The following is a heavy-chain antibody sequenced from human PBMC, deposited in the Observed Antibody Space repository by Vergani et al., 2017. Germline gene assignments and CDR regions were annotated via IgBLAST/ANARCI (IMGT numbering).Heavy chain of an antibody. CDR2: INPSGGSK. CDR1: GYPFTSYY. CDR3: ARVVGSKDSSGYYFGY. V-gene: IGHV1-46*03. D-gene: IGHD3-22*01. Sequence: QVQLVQSGAEVKKPGASVEVSCKASGYPFTSYYMHWVRQVPGQGLEWMGIINPSGGSKSYAQQFQGRVTMTRDTSTSTVYMELSSLRSEDTAVYYCARVVGSKDSSGYYFGYWGQGTLVTVSS. J-gene: IGHJ4*02.